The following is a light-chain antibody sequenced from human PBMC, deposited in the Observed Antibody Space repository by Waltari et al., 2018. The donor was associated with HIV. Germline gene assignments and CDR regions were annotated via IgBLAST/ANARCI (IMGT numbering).Light chain of an antibody. CDR2: STN. CDR1: TGSVSTSSY. V-gene: IGLV8-61*01. Sequence: QTVVTQEPSFSVSPGGTVPLTCGLNTGSVSTSSYPSCYQQTPGQAPRTLIYSTNSRSSGVPDRFTGSSLGNKAALTITGAQADDESDYYCVLYMGSGIWVFGGGTKLTVL. CDR3: VLYMGSGIWV. J-gene: IGLJ2*01.